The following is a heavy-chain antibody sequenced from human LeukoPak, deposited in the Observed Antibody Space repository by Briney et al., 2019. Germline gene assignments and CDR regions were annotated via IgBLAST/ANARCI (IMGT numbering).Heavy chain of an antibody. D-gene: IGHD6-19*01. V-gene: IGHV3-49*04. CDR3: TSCWGSGWYWIDY. J-gene: IGHJ4*02. CDR2: IRSKAYGGTT. CDR1: GFTFSSYA. Sequence: PGGSLRLSCAASGFTFSSYAMSWVRQAPGKGLEWVGFIRSKAYGGTTEYAASVKGRFTISRDDSKSIAYLQMNSLKTEDTAVYYCTSCWGSGWYWIDYWGQGTLVTVSS.